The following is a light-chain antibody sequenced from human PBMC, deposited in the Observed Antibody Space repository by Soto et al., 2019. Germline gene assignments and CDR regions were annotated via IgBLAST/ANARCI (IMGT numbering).Light chain of an antibody. Sequence: QSVLTQPPSASGTPGQRVTISCTGTSSDVGKYNLVSWYQQDPGRAPKLIIYEGSKRPSGVSDRFSGSKSGDTASLTISGLQYDDETDYYCCSYAGGGSSVFGTGTKVTVL. V-gene: IGLV2-23*01. CDR1: SSDVGKYNL. J-gene: IGLJ1*01. CDR3: CSYAGGGSSV. CDR2: EGS.